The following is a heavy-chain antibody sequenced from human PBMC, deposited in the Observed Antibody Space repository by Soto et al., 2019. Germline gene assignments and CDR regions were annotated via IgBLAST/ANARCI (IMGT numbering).Heavy chain of an antibody. D-gene: IGHD3-10*01. CDR1: GFTFSNYW. V-gene: IGHV3-74*01. Sequence: GGSLRLSCAGSGFTFSNYWMHWVRQTPGKGLVWVSRIDTDGLGTSYADSVKGRFTISRDNAKKTLYLQMDSLTAEDTAVYYCASLLGSIINYHGSGSYTPLSHNYYMDVWGKGTTVTVSS. CDR2: IDTDGLGT. CDR3: ASLLGSIINYHGSGSYTPLSHNYYMDV. J-gene: IGHJ6*03.